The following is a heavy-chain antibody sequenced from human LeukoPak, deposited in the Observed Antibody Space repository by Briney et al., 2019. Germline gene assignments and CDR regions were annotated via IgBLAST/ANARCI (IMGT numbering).Heavy chain of an antibody. CDR2: FYYSEST. Sequence: PSETLSLTCTVSGGLISSSSYYWGWIRQPPGKGLEWIGSFYYSESTYYTPSLKSRVTISVDTSKNQFTLKLSSVTAADTAVYYCAGTAGIAVAGSRQYFDYWGQGTLVTVSS. V-gene: IGHV4-39*01. CDR3: AGTAGIAVAGSRQYFDY. J-gene: IGHJ4*02. D-gene: IGHD6-19*01. CDR1: GGLISSSSYY.